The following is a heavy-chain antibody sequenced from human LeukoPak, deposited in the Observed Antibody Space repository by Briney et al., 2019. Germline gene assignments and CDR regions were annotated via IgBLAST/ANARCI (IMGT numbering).Heavy chain of an antibody. V-gene: IGHV1-46*01. Sequence: ASVKVSCKASGYTFTSYYMHWVRQAPGQGLEWMGIINPSGGSTSYAQKFQGRVTMTRDTSTSTVYMELSSLRSEDTAVYYCAREMPGIAAAGTEEDYWGQGTLVTVSS. CDR1: GYTFTSYY. J-gene: IGHJ4*02. CDR3: AREMPGIAAAGTEEDY. CDR2: INPSGGST. D-gene: IGHD6-13*01.